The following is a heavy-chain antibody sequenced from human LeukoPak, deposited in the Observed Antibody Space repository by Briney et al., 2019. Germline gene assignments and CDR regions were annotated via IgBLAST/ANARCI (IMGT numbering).Heavy chain of an antibody. CDR3: AKRADPDRYFDY. J-gene: IGHJ4*02. V-gene: IGHV3-9*01. Sequence: GGSLRLSCVVSGFTFDDYAMHWVRQAPGKGLEWVSGISGNSGSIGYADSVKGRFTISRDNAKNSLYLQMNSLRAEDTALYYCAKRADPDRYFDYWGQGTLVTVSS. CDR2: ISGNSGSI. CDR1: GFTFDDYA.